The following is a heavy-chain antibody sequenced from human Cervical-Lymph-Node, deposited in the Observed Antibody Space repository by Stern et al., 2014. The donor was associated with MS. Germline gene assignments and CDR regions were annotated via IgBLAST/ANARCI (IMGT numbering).Heavy chain of an antibody. J-gene: IGHJ4*02. D-gene: IGHD1-26*01. Sequence: VQLVESGGGVVQPGRSLRLSCAASGFTFSSYGMHWVRQAPGKGLEWVAIISYDGSDKYYADSVKGRFTISRDNSKSTVYLQMNSLRAEDTAVYYCAKDLYSGNSITNFDYWGQGTLVTVSS. V-gene: IGHV3-30*18. CDR1: GFTFSSYG. CDR2: ISYDGSDK. CDR3: AKDLYSGNSITNFDY.